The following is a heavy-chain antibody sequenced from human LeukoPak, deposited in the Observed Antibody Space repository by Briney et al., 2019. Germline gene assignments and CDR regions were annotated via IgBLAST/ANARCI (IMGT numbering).Heavy chain of an antibody. V-gene: IGHV4-39*01. CDR3: ARLNYYGFDY. CDR1: GGSISSTSSY. D-gene: IGHD1-26*01. Sequence: PSETLSLTCTVSGGSISSTSSYWGWIRQPPGKALEWIATIYYSGSTYYNASLKSRITIAVDTSKSQFSLKLSSVTAADTAVYYCARLNYYGFDYWGQGTLVTFSS. CDR2: IYYSGST. J-gene: IGHJ4*02.